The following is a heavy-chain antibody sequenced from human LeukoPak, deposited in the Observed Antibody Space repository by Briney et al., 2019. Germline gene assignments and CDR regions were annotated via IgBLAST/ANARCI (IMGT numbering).Heavy chain of an antibody. CDR1: GGSISSSSYY. D-gene: IGHD3-10*01. Sequence: SETLSLTCTVSGGSISSSSYYWGWIRQPPGKGREWIGSIYYSGSTYYNPSLKSRVTISVDTSKNQFSLKLSSVTAADTAVYYCAKCRALWFGELPFDYWGQGTLVTVSS. V-gene: IGHV4-39*01. J-gene: IGHJ4*02. CDR2: IYYSGST. CDR3: AKCRALWFGELPFDY.